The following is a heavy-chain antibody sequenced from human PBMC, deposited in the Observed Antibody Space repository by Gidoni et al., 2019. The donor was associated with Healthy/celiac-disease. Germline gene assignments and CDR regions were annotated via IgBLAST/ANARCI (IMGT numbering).Heavy chain of an antibody. CDR3: AKGELPDY. Sequence: EVQLVESGGGLVQPGGSLRLSCAASGFTFSSYARSWVRQAPGKGLALVSAISGRGTGTYYADSVKGRFTITRDNSKNTRYLQMNSLRADDTAIYYCAKGELPDYWGPGTLVTVSS. CDR2: ISGRGTGT. V-gene: IGHV3-23*04. J-gene: IGHJ4*02. CDR1: GFTFSSYA. D-gene: IGHD1-7*01.